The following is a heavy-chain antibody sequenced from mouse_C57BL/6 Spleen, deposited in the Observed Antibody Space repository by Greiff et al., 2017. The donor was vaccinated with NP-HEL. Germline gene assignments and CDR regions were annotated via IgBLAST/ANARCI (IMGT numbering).Heavy chain of an antibody. CDR1: GYTFTSYW. J-gene: IGHJ3*01. CDR2: IDPSDSYT. V-gene: IGHV1-50*01. Sequence: VQLQQPGAELVKPGASVKLSCKASGYTFTSYWMQWVKQRPGQGLEWIGEIDPSDSYTNYNQKFKGKATLTVDTSSSTAYMQLSSLTSEDSAVYYCAREDRAYWGQGTLVTVSA. CDR3: AREDRAY.